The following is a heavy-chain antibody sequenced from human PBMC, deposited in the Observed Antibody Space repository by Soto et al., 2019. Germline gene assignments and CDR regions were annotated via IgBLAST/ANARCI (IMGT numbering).Heavy chain of an antibody. Sequence: GGSLRLSFAASGFTFSSYWMSWVRQAPGKGLEWVANIKQDGSEKYYVDSVKGRFTISRDNAKNSLYLQMNSLRAEDTAVYYCARVANDYGIYYYYYYMDVWGKGTTVTVSS. V-gene: IGHV3-7*01. CDR2: IKQDGSEK. CDR1: GFTFSSYW. D-gene: IGHD4-17*01. J-gene: IGHJ6*03. CDR3: ARVANDYGIYYYYYYMDV.